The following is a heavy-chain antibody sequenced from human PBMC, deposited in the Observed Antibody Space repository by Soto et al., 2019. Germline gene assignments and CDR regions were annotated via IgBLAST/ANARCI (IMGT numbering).Heavy chain of an antibody. CDR1: GFTFSSYA. CDR2: ISYDGSNK. CDR3: ARILIVVVPAAICYYYYGMDV. V-gene: IGHV3-30-3*01. Sequence: GGSLRLSCAASGFTFSSYAMHWVRQAPGKGLEWVAVISYDGSNKYYADSVKGRFTISRDNSKNTLYLQMNSLRAEDTAVYYCARILIVVVPAAICYYYYGMDVWGQGTTVTVSS. J-gene: IGHJ6*02. D-gene: IGHD2-2*01.